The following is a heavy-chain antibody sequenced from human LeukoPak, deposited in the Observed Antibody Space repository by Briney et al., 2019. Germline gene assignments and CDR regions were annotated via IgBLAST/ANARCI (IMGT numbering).Heavy chain of an antibody. CDR3: ARTPFAYYYYYYMDV. CDR2: IYYSGST. Sequence: SETLSLTCTVSGGSISSSSYYWGWIHQPPGKGLEWIGSIYYSGSTYYNPSLKSRVTISVDTSKNQFSLKLSSVTAADTAVYYCARTPFAYYYYYYMDVWGKGTTVTVSS. V-gene: IGHV4-39*07. D-gene: IGHD2-15*01. J-gene: IGHJ6*03. CDR1: GGSISSSSYY.